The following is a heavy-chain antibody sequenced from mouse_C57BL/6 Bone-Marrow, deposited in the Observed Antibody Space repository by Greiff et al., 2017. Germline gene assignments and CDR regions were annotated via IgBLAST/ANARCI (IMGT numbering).Heavy chain of an antibody. CDR3: TFLYYGSSFDV. J-gene: IGHJ1*01. CDR2: IDPGNGDT. CDR1: GFNIKDDY. D-gene: IGHD1-1*01. V-gene: IGHV14-4*01. Sequence: VQLQQSGAELVRPGASVKLSCTASGFNIKDDYMHWVKQRPEQGLEWIGWIDPGNGDTEYAAKFKGKDTITADTSSNTAYLQLSNLTSSDTAFYYCTFLYYGSSFDVWGPGTSVTGSS.